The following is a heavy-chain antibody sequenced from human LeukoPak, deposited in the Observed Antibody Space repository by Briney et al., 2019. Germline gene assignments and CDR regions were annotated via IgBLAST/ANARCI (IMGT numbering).Heavy chain of an antibody. D-gene: IGHD3-22*01. CDR1: GFTFNIYA. CDR2: ISGRGDST. CDR3: AKGDSSYYYYMDV. V-gene: IGHV3-23*01. Sequence: GGSLRLSCAASGFTFNIYAMSWVRQAPGKGLDWVSAISGRGDSTYYADSVKGRFTISRDNSKNTLYLQMNSLRVEDTAVYYCAKGDSSYYYYMDVWGKGTTVTVSS. J-gene: IGHJ6*03.